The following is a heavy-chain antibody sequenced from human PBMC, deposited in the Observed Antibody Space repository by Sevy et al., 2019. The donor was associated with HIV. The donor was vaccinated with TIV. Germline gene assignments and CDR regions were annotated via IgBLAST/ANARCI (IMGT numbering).Heavy chain of an antibody. CDR2: MHYRGRT. V-gene: IGHV4-61*01. CDR3: ARVSTMVEEVTYFFDY. J-gene: IGHJ4*02. CDR1: GASVRSGNYY. Sequence: SETLSLTCGVSGASVRSGNYYWSWIRQAPGKGLEWIGYMHYRGRTNYTPSLKSRVTISVDTSKNQFSLRLISVTDADTAVYYCARVSTMVEEVTYFFDYWGQGTLVPVSS. D-gene: IGHD3-10*01.